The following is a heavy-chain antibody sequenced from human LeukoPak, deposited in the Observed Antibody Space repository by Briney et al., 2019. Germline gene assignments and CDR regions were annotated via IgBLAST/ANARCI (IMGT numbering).Heavy chain of an antibody. CDR3: ARVWRYDFWSGSYYYHYYMDV. D-gene: IGHD3-3*01. V-gene: IGHV3-53*01. Sequence: GGSLRLSCAASGFTVSSNYMSWVRQAPGKGLEWVSVIYTGGSTYHADSVKGRFTISRDNSENTLYLQMNSLRAEDTAVYYCARVWRYDFWSGSYYYHYYMDVWGKGTTVTVSS. J-gene: IGHJ6*03. CDR2: IYTGGST. CDR1: GFTVSSNY.